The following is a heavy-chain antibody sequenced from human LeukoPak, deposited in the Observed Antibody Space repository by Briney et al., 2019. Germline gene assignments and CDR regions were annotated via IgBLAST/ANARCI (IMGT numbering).Heavy chain of an antibody. Sequence: PSETLSLTCTVSGGSISSSSYYWGWIRQPPGKGLEWIGSIYYSGSTYYNPSLKRRVTISVDTSKNQFSLKLSSATAADTAVYYCARRIIETRQHYMDVWGKGTTVTVSS. J-gene: IGHJ6*03. D-gene: IGHD1-7*01. CDR1: GGSISSSSYY. CDR2: IYYSGST. CDR3: ARRIIETRQHYMDV. V-gene: IGHV4-39*01.